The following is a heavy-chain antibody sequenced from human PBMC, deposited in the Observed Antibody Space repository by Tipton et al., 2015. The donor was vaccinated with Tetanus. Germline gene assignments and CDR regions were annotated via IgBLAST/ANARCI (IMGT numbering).Heavy chain of an antibody. J-gene: IGHJ4*02. Sequence: TLSLTCTVSSGSVSNGSYYWSWIRQPPGKGLEWIGDIFYSGNSIPNPSFRSRVTMSADTSRTLFSLTLMSVTAADTAVYFCARGLIDDFLGSRIYFDSWGPGTLVTVSS. V-gene: IGHV4-61*01. CDR3: ARGLIDDFLGSRIYFDS. CDR1: SGSVSNGSYY. D-gene: IGHD3-16*01. CDR2: IFYSGNS.